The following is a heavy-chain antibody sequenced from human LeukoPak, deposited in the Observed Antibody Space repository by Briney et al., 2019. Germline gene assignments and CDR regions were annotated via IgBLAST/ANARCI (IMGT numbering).Heavy chain of an antibody. D-gene: IGHD6-13*01. CDR1: GFTFSSYA. J-gene: IGHJ3*02. V-gene: IGHV3-21*01. CDR3: ARDRLIAAAGTNDAFDI. Sequence: PGGSLRLSCAASGFTFSSYAMTWVRQAPGKGLECVSSISSSSAYIYYADSVKGRFTISRDNAKNSLYLQMNSLRAEDTAVYYCARDRLIAAAGTNDAFDIWGQGTMVTVSS. CDR2: ISSSSAYI.